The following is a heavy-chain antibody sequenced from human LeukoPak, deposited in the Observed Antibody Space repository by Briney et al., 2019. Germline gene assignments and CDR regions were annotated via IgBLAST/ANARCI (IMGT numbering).Heavy chain of an antibody. J-gene: IGHJ6*02. Sequence: GGSLRLSCAASGFTFSNYAMNWVRQAPGKGLEWVSAISGSGGSTYYADSVKGRFTNSTDNSKNTLYLQMNSLRAEDTAVYYCAKDPKTSYYYGSGSYYRPLYGMDVWGQGTTVTVSS. V-gene: IGHV3-23*01. D-gene: IGHD3-10*01. CDR3: AKDPKTSYYYGSGSYYRPLYGMDV. CDR1: GFTFSNYA. CDR2: ISGSGGST.